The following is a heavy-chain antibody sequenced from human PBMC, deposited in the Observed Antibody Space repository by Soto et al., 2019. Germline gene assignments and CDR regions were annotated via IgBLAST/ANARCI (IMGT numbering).Heavy chain of an antibody. CDR2: ISGSGGST. J-gene: IGHJ6*02. CDR3: AKKNSNYYYYGMDV. CDR1: GFTFSSYA. Sequence: LRLSCAASGFTFSSYAMSWVRQAPGKGLEWVSAISGSGGSTYYADSVKGRFTISRDNSKNTLYLQMNSLRAEDTAVYYCAKKNSNYYYYGMDVWGQGTTVTVSS. V-gene: IGHV3-23*01. D-gene: IGHD4-4*01.